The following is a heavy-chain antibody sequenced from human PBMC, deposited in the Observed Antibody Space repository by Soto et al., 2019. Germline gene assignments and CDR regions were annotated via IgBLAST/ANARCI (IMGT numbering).Heavy chain of an antibody. CDR2: IYYSGST. D-gene: IGHD6-19*01. CDR3: ARVGSGWFYYFDY. J-gene: IGHJ4*02. CDR1: GGSISSYY. Sequence: SETLSLTCTVSGGSISSYYWSWIRQPPGKGLEWIGYIYYSGSTNYNPSLKSRVTISVDTSKNQFSLNLSSVTAADTAVYYCARVGSGWFYYFDYWGQGTLVTVSS. V-gene: IGHV4-59*01.